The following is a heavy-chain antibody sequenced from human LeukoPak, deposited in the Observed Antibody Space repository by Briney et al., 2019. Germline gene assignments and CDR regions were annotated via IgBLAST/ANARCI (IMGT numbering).Heavy chain of an antibody. D-gene: IGHD4-23*01. CDR2: MYHRGST. J-gene: IGHJ3*02. Sequence: SETLSLTCTVSGYSISCGYYWGWIRPPPGKGLECIGTMYHRGSTFYNPSLKSRVTISVDTSKNQFSLKLTSMTAADTAVYYCARDGPLPDYGGSQGDAFDIWGQGTMVTVSS. CDR1: GYSISCGYY. V-gene: IGHV4-38-2*02. CDR3: ARDGPLPDYGGSQGDAFDI.